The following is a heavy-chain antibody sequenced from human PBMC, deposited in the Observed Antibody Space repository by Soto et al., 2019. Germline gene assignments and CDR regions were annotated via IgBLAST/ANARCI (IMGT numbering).Heavy chain of an antibody. J-gene: IGHJ3*02. Sequence: GGSLRLSCAASGFTFSSYWMSWVRQAPGKGLEWVANIKQDGSEKYYVDSVKGRFTISRDNAKNSLYLQMNSLRAEDTAVYYCAKGYCSGGSCFETQAELNDAFDIWGQGTMVTVSS. CDR3: AKGYCSGGSCFETQAELNDAFDI. V-gene: IGHV3-7*01. CDR1: GFTFSSYW. D-gene: IGHD2-15*01. CDR2: IKQDGSEK.